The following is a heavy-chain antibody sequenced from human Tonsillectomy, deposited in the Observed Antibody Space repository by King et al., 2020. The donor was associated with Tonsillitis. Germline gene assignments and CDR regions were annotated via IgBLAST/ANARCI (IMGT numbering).Heavy chain of an antibody. D-gene: IGHD3-22*01. CDR3: AREDSSWGWFDP. V-gene: IGHV1-18*01. Sequence: QLVQSGAEVKQPGASVKVSCKASGDTFTNYAISWVRRAPGQGLEWRGLIIAYNGYTNYAQKLQGRVTMTTDTTTSTATMELRGLRSDDTAVYYCAREDSSWGWFDPWGQGTLVTVSS. CDR1: GDTFTNYA. J-gene: IGHJ5*02. CDR2: IIAYNGYT.